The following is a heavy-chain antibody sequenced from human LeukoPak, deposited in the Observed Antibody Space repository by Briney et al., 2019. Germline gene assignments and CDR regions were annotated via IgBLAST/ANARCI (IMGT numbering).Heavy chain of an antibody. J-gene: IGHJ4*02. CDR2: ISMSGGYI. V-gene: IGHV3-21*04. CDR3: ARAPPSDDFWSGYYTPFDY. D-gene: IGHD3-3*01. CDR1: GFSFSSYN. Sequence: GGSLRLSCVASGFSFSSYNMNWVRQAPGKGLEWVSAISMSGGYIYYTDSVEGRFTISRDNAKNSLYLQMNSLRAEDTAVYYCARAPPSDDFWSGYYTPFDYWGQGTLVTVSS.